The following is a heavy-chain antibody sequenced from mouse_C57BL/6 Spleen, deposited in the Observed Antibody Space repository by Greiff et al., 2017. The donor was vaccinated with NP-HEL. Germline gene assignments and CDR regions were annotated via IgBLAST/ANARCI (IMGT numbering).Heavy chain of an antibody. D-gene: IGHD1-1*01. CDR2: ISSGSSTI. CDR1: GFTFSDYG. V-gene: IGHV5-17*01. CDR3: ARTTTEGWFAY. Sequence: EVQWVESGGGLVKPGGSLKLSCAASGFTFSDYGMHWVRQAPEKGLEWVAYISSGSSTIYYADTVKGRFTISRDNAKNTLFLQMTSLRSEDTAMYYCARTTTEGWFAYWGQGTLVTVSA. J-gene: IGHJ3*01.